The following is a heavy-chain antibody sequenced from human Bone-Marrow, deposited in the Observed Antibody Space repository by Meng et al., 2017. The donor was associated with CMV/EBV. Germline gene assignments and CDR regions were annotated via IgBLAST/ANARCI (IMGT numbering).Heavy chain of an antibody. J-gene: IGHJ3*02. CDR2: IYYSGST. D-gene: IGHD2-2*02. CDR1: GGSVSSGSYY. V-gene: IGHV4-61*01. Sequence: SETLSLTCTVSGGSVSSGSYYWSWIRQPPGKGLEWIGYIYYSGSTNYNPSLKSRVTISVDTSKNQFSLKLSSVTAADTAVYYCATFVNIVVVPAAILGLWAFDIWGQGTMVTVSS. CDR3: ATFVNIVVVPAAILGLWAFDI.